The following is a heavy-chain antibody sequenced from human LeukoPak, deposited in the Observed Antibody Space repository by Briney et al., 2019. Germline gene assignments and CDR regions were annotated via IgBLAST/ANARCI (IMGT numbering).Heavy chain of an antibody. V-gene: IGHV1-2*02. J-gene: IGHJ5*02. Sequence: EASVKVSCKASGYTFSNFYIHWVRQAPGQGLEWMGWISPKSGGTNYAQKFQGRVTMTRDTSISTAYMELSRLRSDDTAVYYCARADGTYYYGSGSAKFDPWGQGTLVTVSS. CDR2: ISPKSGGT. D-gene: IGHD3-10*01. CDR3: ARADGTYYYGSGSAKFDP. CDR1: GYTFSNFY.